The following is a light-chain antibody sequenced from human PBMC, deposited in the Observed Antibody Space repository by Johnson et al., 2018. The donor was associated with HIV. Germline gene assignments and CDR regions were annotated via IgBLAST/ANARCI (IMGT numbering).Light chain of an antibody. CDR1: NSNIGNNY. CDR2: DNN. Sequence: QSVLTQPPSVSAAPGQKVTISCSGSNSNIGNNYVSWYQQVPGTAPKLLIYDNNKRPSGIPDRFSGSKSGTSATLDITGLQTGDEADYYCATWDTSLSAGGVFGTGTKVTVL. CDR3: ATWDTSLSAGGV. V-gene: IGLV1-51*01. J-gene: IGLJ1*01.